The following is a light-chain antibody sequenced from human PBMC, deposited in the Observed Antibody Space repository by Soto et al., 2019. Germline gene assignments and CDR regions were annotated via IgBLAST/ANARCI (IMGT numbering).Light chain of an antibody. Sequence: EVVMTQPQATLSVSPGERAALSCTASQSVDSDLAWYQQRPGQAPRLLIYDASTRATGIPPRFSGTGSGTEFTLTISSLQSEDFAVYYCQQYKWWPPRTFGQGTKVEIK. CDR2: DAS. CDR1: QSVDSD. CDR3: QQYKWWPPRT. J-gene: IGKJ1*01. V-gene: IGKV3-15*01.